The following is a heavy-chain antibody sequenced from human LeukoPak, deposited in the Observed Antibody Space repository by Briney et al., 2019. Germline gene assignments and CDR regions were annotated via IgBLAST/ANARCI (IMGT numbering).Heavy chain of an antibody. D-gene: IGHD6-13*01. Sequence: PGGSLRLSCAASGFTFSSYSMNWVRQAPGKGLEWVSSISSRSSYIYYADSVKGRFTISRDDAKNLLNLQMNSLRAEDTAVYYCARVLAAAGTLHFDHWGQGVLVSVSS. V-gene: IGHV3-21*01. CDR2: ISSRSSYI. CDR1: GFTFSSYS. J-gene: IGHJ4*02. CDR3: ARVLAAAGTLHFDH.